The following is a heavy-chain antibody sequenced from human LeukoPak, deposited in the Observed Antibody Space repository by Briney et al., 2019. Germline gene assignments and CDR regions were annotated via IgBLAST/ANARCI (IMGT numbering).Heavy chain of an antibody. CDR1: GGSISSSSYY. J-gene: IGHJ4*02. Sequence: SETLSLTCTVSGGSISSSSYYWGWIRQPPGKGLEWIGSIYYSGSTYYNPSLKSRVTISVDTSKSQFSLKLSSVTAADTAVYYCARGRASIVVVVAAPIDYWGQGTLVTVSS. CDR2: IYYSGST. D-gene: IGHD2-15*01. V-gene: IGHV4-39*07. CDR3: ARGRASIVVVVAAPIDY.